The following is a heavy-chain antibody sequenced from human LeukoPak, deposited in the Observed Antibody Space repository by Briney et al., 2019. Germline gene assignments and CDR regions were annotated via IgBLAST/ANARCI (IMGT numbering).Heavy chain of an antibody. J-gene: IGHJ3*02. CDR3: ARDSYYYDSSGYSSRRAFDI. CDR2: ISAYNGNT. CDR1: GYTFTSYG. V-gene: IGHV1-18*01. Sequence: ASVKVSCKASGYTFTSYGISWVRQAPGQGLEWMGWISAYNGNTNYAQKLQGRVTMTTDTSTSTAYMELRSLRSDDTAVYYCARDSYYYDSSGYSSRRAFDIWGQGTMVIVSS. D-gene: IGHD3-22*01.